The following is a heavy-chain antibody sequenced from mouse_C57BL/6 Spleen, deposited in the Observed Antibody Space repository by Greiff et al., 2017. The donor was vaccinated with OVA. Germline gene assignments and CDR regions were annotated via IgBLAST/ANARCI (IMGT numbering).Heavy chain of an antibody. Sequence: QVQLQQPGAELVRPGYSVKLSCKASGYTFTSYWMHWVKQRPIQGLEWIGNIDPSDSETHYNQKFKDKATLTVDKSSSTAYMQLSSLTSEDSAVYYCAREAVASYFDVWGTGTTVTVSS. J-gene: IGHJ1*03. V-gene: IGHV1-52*01. CDR3: AREAVASYFDV. D-gene: IGHD6-1*01. CDR1: GYTFTSYW. CDR2: IDPSDSET.